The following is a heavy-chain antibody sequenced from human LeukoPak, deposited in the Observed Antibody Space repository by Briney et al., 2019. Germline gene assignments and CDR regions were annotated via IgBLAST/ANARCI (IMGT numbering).Heavy chain of an antibody. J-gene: IGHJ6*02. CDR2: IHHSGTT. V-gene: IGHV4-59*03. Sequence: EPSETLSLTCTVSGGSISLYHWSWVRQSPGKGLDWLGYIHHSGTTNYDPSLKSRVTISIDTSKNQFSLKLNSLTAADTAVYYCVGGVRERLGAAIDHYYYALHVWGRGTMVTVSS. CDR3: VGGVRERLGAAIDHYYYALHV. D-gene: IGHD1-26*01. CDR1: GGSISLYH.